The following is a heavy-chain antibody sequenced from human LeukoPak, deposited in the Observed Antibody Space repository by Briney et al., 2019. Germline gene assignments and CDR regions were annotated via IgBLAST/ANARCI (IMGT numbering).Heavy chain of an antibody. CDR2: IKQDGSEK. D-gene: IGHD5-24*01. Sequence: GGSLRLSCAASGFTFSSYWVSWVRQAPGKGLEWVANIKQDGSEKYYVDSVKGRFTISRDNAKNSLYLQMNSLGAEDTAVYYCAREGGDGYSFDYWGQGTLVTVSS. V-gene: IGHV3-7*01. CDR1: GFTFSSYW. CDR3: AREGGDGYSFDY. J-gene: IGHJ4*02.